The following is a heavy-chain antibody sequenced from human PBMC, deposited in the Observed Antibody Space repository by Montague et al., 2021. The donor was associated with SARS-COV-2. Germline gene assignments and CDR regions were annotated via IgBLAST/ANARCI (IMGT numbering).Heavy chain of an antibody. CDR3: ARVFPRWLQFDPYFDY. CDR1: GGSFSGYY. J-gene: IGHJ4*02. V-gene: IGHV4-34*01. CDR2: INHSGST. D-gene: IGHD5-24*01. Sequence: SETLSLTCAVYGGSFSGYYWSWIRQPPGKGLEWIGEINHSGSTNYNPSRKSRVTISVDTSKNQFSLKLSSVTAADTAVYYCARVFPRWLQFDPYFDYWGQGTLVTVSS.